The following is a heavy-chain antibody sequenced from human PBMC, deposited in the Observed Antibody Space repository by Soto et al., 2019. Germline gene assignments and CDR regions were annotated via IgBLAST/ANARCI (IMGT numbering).Heavy chain of an antibody. CDR3: ARDRVDYGDYGFDY. Sequence: EVQLVESGGGLVKPGGSLRLSCAASGFTFSSYSMNWVRQAPGKGLEWVSSISSSSSYIYYADSVKGRFTISRDNAKNSLYLQMNSLRAEDTAVYYCARDRVDYGDYGFDYWGQGPLVTVSS. CDR1: GFTFSSYS. D-gene: IGHD4-17*01. CDR2: ISSSSSYI. V-gene: IGHV3-21*01. J-gene: IGHJ4*02.